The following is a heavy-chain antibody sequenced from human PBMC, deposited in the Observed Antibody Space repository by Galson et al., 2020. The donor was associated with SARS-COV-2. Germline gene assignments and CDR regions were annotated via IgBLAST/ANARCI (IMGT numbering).Heavy chain of an antibody. V-gene: IGHV3-15*01. CDR1: GFTFSNAW. D-gene: IGHD6-13*01. Sequence: GGSLRLSCAASGFTFSNAWMSWVRQAPGKGLEWVGRIKSKTDGGTTDYAAPVKGRFTISRDDSKNTLYLQMNSLKTEDTAVYYCTTDRHIAAACLRTYGMDVWGQGTTVTVSS. J-gene: IGHJ6*02. CDR2: IKSKTDGGTT. CDR3: TTDRHIAAACLRTYGMDV.